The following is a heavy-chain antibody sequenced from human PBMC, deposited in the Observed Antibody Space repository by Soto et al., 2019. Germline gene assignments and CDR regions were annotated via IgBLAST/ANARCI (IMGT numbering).Heavy chain of an antibody. CDR2: IIPIFGTA. J-gene: IGHJ6*02. CDR3: ARKEYCTNGVCYLGGGGSDV. CDR1: GGTFSSYA. V-gene: IGHV1-69*01. Sequence: QVQLVQSGAEVKKPGSSVKVSCKASGGTFSSYAISWVRQAPGQGLEWMGGIIPIFGTANYAQKFQGRVTMTADESTSTAYMELSSLRSEDTAVYYCARKEYCTNGVCYLGGGGSDVWGQGTTVTVSS. D-gene: IGHD2-8*01.